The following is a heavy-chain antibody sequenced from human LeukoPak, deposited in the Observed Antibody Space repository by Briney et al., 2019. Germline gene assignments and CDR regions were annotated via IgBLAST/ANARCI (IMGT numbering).Heavy chain of an antibody. CDR3: GTEKDLLLDS. V-gene: IGHV1-24*01. CDR1: GYSLSELS. D-gene: IGHD1-26*01. CDR2: FDPGDNET. J-gene: IGHJ5*01. Sequence: GASVTVSFKVSGYSLSELSTHWVRQAPGQGLEWMGGFDPGDNETIYAQKFQGRVTMTEDTSTDTAYQELSSLRSEDTAVYFWGTEKDLLLDSWGQGATVTVAS.